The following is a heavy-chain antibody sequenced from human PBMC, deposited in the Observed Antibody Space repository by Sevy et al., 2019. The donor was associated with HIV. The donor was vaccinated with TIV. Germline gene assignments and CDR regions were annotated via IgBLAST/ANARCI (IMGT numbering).Heavy chain of an antibody. CDR2: IYPGDSDT. V-gene: IGHV5-51*01. D-gene: IGHD3-22*01. Sequence: GESLKISCKGSGYTFSNYWIGWVRQMPGKGLEWMGIIYPGDSDTRYSPSFQGQVTISSDKSIGTANLQWSSLKASDTAMYYCARRGYYDSSGYYTYGMDVWGQGTTVTVSS. CDR3: ARRGYYDSSGYYTYGMDV. CDR1: GYTFSNYW. J-gene: IGHJ6*02.